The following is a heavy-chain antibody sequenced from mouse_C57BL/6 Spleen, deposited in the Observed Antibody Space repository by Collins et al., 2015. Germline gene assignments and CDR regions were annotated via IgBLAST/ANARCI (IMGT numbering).Heavy chain of an antibody. D-gene: IGHD2-2*01. Sequence: EVQLQQSGAELVRSGASVKLSCTASGFNIKDYYMHWVKQRPEQGLEWIGWIDPENGDTEYAPKFQGKATMTADTSSNTAYLQLSSLTSEDTAVYYCNVVINYAMDYWGQGTSVTVSS. CDR1: GFNIKDYY. V-gene: IGHV14-4*02. CDR3: NVVINYAMDY. J-gene: IGHJ4*01. CDR2: IDPENGDT.